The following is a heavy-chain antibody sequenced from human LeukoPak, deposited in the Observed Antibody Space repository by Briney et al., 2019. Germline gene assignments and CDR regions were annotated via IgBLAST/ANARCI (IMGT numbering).Heavy chain of an antibody. CDR2: IYSSVST. V-gene: IGHV4-39*01. J-gene: IGHJ4*02. CDR1: GGSISSNAYY. D-gene: IGHD1-26*01. CDR3: AYSGSYGHLGY. Sequence: SETLSLTCTVSGGSISSNAYYWAWIRQPPGKGLEWIGSIYSSVSTYYNPSLKSRVTISVDTSKNQFSLRLSSVTAADTALYYCAYSGSYGHLGYWGQGIPVTVSS.